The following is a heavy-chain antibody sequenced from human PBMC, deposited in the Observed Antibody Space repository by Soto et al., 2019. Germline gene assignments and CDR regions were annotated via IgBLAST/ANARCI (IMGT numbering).Heavy chain of an antibody. Sequence: QVQLQQWGAGLLKPSETLSLTCAVYGGSFSGYNWSWIRQPPGKGLEWIGEINHSGSTNYNPSLKSRXXIXVXXSKNQFSLKLSSVTAADTAVYYCATGSGSPNWFDPWGQGTLVTVSS. V-gene: IGHV4-34*01. CDR3: ATGSGSPNWFDP. J-gene: IGHJ5*02. D-gene: IGHD3-10*01. CDR1: GGSFSGYN. CDR2: INHSGST.